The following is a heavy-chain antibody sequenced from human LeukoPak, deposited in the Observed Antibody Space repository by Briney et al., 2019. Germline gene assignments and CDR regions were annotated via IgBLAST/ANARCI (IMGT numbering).Heavy chain of an antibody. J-gene: IGHJ4*02. CDR1: GGSFSGYY. Sequence: SETLSLTCAVYGGSFSGYYWSWIRQPPGKGLEWIGEINHSGSTNYNPSLKSRVTISVDTSKNQFSLKLSSVTAADTAVYYCARGRQGWSAPNRERSHYFDYWGQGTLVTVSS. CDR2: INHSGST. CDR3: ARGRQGWSAPNRERSHYFDY. V-gene: IGHV4-34*01. D-gene: IGHD2-15*01.